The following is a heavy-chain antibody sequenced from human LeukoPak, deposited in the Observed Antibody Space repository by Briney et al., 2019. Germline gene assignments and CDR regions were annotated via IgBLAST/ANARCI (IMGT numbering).Heavy chain of an antibody. CDR3: GRELRDYGASTGAGWFDP. D-gene: IGHD4-17*01. Sequence: GGSLRLSCAASGFTFSSYWMHSVRQAPGKGLVWVSRINSDGSSTSYADSVKGRFTISRDNAKNTLYLQMNSLRAEDTAVYYCGRELRDYGASTGAGWFDPWGKGTLVTVSS. CDR2: INSDGSST. CDR1: GFTFSSYW. J-gene: IGHJ5*02. V-gene: IGHV3-74*01.